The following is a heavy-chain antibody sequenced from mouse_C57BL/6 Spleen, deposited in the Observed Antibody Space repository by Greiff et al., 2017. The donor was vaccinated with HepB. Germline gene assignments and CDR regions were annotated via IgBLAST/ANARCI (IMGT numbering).Heavy chain of an antibody. J-gene: IGHJ4*01. V-gene: IGHV1-22*01. CDR3: ARGIYYDYDRDAMDY. CDR2: INPNNGGT. Sequence: EVKLQESGPELVKPGASVKMSCKASGYTFTDYNMHWVKQSHGKSLEWIGYINPNNGGTSYNQKFKGKATLTVNKSSSTAYMELRSLTSEDSAVYYCARGIYYDYDRDAMDYWGQGTSVTVSS. CDR1: GYTFTDYN. D-gene: IGHD2-4*01.